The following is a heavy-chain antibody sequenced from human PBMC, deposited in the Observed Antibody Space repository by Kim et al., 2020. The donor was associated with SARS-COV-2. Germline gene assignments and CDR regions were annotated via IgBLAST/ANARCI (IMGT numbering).Heavy chain of an antibody. Sequence: GESLKISCKGSGYSFTSYWIGWVRQMPGKGLEWMGIIYPGDSDTRYSPSFQGQVTISADKSISTAYLQWSSLKASDTAMYYCARHSPITYYYDSSGYYPDYWGQGTLVTVSS. J-gene: IGHJ4*02. CDR3: ARHSPITYYYDSSGYYPDY. V-gene: IGHV5-51*01. CDR1: GYSFTSYW. D-gene: IGHD3-22*01. CDR2: IYPGDSDT.